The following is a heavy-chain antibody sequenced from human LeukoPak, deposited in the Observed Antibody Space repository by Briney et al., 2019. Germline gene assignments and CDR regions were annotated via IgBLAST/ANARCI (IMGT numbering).Heavy chain of an antibody. CDR3: ASMVRGVILGPNYYAYYMDV. CDR1: GASLSSSGFY. J-gene: IGHJ6*03. Sequence: PSEILSLTCTVSGASLSSSGFYWGWIRQPPGKGLEWIGNIYYSGSTYYKPSLKSRVTISVDTSKNQFSLNLSSVTAADTAVYYCASMVRGVILGPNYYAYYMDVWGKGATVTVSS. V-gene: IGHV4-39*01. CDR2: IYYSGST. D-gene: IGHD3-10*01.